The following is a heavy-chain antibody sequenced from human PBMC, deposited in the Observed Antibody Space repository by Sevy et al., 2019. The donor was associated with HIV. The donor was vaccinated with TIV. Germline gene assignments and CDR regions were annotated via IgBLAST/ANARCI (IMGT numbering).Heavy chain of an antibody. Sequence: GGSLRLSCAGSGFTFSSYWMTWVRQAPGTGLEWVANIKQDGSMKYYVNSVKGRFTISRDNAKNSVYLQMNSLRAEVKAIYYCARSIAAIGPDYWGQGTLVTVSS. D-gene: IGHD6-13*01. V-gene: IGHV3-7*01. CDR2: IKQDGSMK. CDR1: GFTFSSYW. J-gene: IGHJ4*02. CDR3: ARSIAAIGPDY.